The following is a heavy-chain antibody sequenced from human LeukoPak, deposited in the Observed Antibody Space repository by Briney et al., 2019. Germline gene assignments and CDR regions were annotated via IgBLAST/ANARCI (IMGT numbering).Heavy chain of an antibody. V-gene: IGHV1-2*02. D-gene: IGHD3-3*01. J-gene: IGHJ5*02. Sequence: ASVKVSCKASGYTFTGYYMHWVRQAPGQGLEWMGWINPNSGGTNYAQKFQGRVTMTRDTSISTACMELSRLRSDDTAVYYCAREGTSGWSGYSSWFDPWGQGTLVTVSS. CDR3: AREGTSGWSGYSSWFDP. CDR1: GYTFTGYY. CDR2: INPNSGGT.